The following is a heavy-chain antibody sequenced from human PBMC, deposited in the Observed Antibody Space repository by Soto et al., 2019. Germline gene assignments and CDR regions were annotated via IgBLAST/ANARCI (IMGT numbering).Heavy chain of an antibody. CDR2: IYYSGST. J-gene: IGHJ4*02. CDR3: ARLPDIVVVPAHNSYFDY. CDR1: GGSISSSSYY. V-gene: IGHV4-39*01. D-gene: IGHD2-2*01. Sequence: SETLSLTCTVSGGSISSSSYYWGWIRQPPGKGLEWIGSIYYSGSTYYNPSLKSRVTISVDTSKNQFSLKLSSVTAADTAVYYCARLPDIVVVPAHNSYFDYWGQGTLVTVS.